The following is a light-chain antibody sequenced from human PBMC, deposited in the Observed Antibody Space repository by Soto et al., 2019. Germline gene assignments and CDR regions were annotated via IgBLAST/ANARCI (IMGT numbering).Light chain of an antibody. J-gene: IGKJ4*01. Sequence: AIQMTQSPSSLSASVGDRVTITCRASQGIRNDLGWYQQKPGRAPKLLIYGASSLQSGVPSRFSGSGSGTDFTLTISSLQPEDFATYYCLQDYNYPLTFGGGTKVEIK. CDR3: LQDYNYPLT. V-gene: IGKV1-6*01. CDR2: GAS. CDR1: QGIRND.